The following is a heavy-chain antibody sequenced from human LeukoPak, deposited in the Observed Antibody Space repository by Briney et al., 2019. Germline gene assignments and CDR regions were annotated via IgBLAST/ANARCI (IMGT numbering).Heavy chain of an antibody. D-gene: IGHD4-17*01. V-gene: IGHV3-23*01. Sequence: GGSLRPSCAASGFTFRSYAMSWVRQAPGKGLEWVSGISGSGGSTYYADSVKGRFTISRDNSKNTLYLQMNSLRVEDTAVYYCARGALYQYYLDYWGWGQGTLVTVSS. J-gene: IGHJ4*02. CDR2: ISGSGGST. CDR3: ARGALYQYYLDYWG. CDR1: GFTFRSYA.